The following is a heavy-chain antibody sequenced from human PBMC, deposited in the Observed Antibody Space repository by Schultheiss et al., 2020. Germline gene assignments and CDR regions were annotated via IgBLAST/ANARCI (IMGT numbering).Heavy chain of an antibody. J-gene: IGHJ4*02. CDR2: INGAGDTT. CDR3: AKGFSGSSYSSSNY. V-gene: IGHV3-23*01. CDR1: GFAFSAYA. Sequence: GESLKISCATSGFAFSAYAMNWVRQAPGKGLEWVSTINGAGDTTFYTDSVKGRFTISRDDSRNTLYLQMNSLRAEDTAVYYCAKGFSGSSYSSSNYWGQGTLVTVSS. D-gene: IGHD2-15*01.